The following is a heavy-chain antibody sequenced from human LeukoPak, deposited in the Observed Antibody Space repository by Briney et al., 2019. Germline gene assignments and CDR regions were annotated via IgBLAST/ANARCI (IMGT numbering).Heavy chain of an antibody. Sequence: APVKVSCKASGYTFTGYYMHWVRQAPGQGLEWMGWINPNSGGTNYAQKFQGRVTMTRDTSISTAYMELSRLRSDDTAVYYCARGVVVTELYFDYWGQGTLVTVSS. J-gene: IGHJ4*02. CDR2: INPNSGGT. D-gene: IGHD3-22*01. V-gene: IGHV1-2*02. CDR1: GYTFTGYY. CDR3: ARGVVVTELYFDY.